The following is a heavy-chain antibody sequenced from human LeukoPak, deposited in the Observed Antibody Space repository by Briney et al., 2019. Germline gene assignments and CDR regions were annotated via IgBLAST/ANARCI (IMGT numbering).Heavy chain of an antibody. J-gene: IGHJ4*02. V-gene: IGHV3-53*01. Sequence: GGSLRLSCAASGFTVSSNYMSWVRQAPGKGLEWVSVIYSGGSTYYADSVKGRFTISRDNSKNTLYLQMNCLRAEDTAVYYCARGGIPAYDFWSGYNYWGQGTLVTVSS. CDR2: IYSGGST. CDR1: GFTVSSNY. CDR3: ARGGIPAYDFWSGYNY. D-gene: IGHD3-3*01.